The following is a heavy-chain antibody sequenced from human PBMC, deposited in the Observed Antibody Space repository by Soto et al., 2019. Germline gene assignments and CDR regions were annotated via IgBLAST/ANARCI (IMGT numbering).Heavy chain of an antibody. J-gene: IGHJ4*02. CDR3: AIYRYNWNPFDY. V-gene: IGHV1-69*13. CDR2: IIPIFGTA. Sequence: ASVKVSCKASGGTFSSYAISWVRQAPGQGLEWMGGIIPIFGTANYAQKFQGRVTITADESTSTAYMELSSLRSEDTAVYYCAIYRYNWNPFDYWGQGTLVTVSS. CDR1: GGTFSSYA. D-gene: IGHD1-1*01.